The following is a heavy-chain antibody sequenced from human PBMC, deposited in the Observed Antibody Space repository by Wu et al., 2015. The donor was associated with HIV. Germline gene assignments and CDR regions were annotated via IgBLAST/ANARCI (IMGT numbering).Heavy chain of an antibody. CDR2: ITPIFGTP. V-gene: IGHV1-69*05. CDR3: ARGSYDYDSGGYSMSGFDI. CDR1: GGSLTNYV. Sequence: QVQLEQSGAELKKPGSSVKVSCKVSGGSLTNYVITWVRQAPGQGLEWMGGITPIFGTPEFAQKFQGRVTITTDESTKTAFMALNSLTSEDTAIYYCARGSYDYDSGGYSMSGFDIVGQGTMVTVSS. J-gene: IGHJ3*02. D-gene: IGHD3-22*01.